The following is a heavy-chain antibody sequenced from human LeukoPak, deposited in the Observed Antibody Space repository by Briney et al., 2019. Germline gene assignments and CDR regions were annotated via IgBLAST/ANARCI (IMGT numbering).Heavy chain of an antibody. J-gene: IGHJ4*02. CDR3: ARGAPGGSSGYYYASPPPTLNY. CDR2: INHSGST. D-gene: IGHD3-22*01. Sequence: SETLSLTCAVYGGSFSGYYWSWIRQPPGKGLEWIGEINHSGSTNYNPSLKSRVTISVDTSKNQFSLKLSSVTAADTAVYYCARGAPGGSSGYYYASPPPTLNYWGQGTLVTVSS. CDR1: GGSFSGYY. V-gene: IGHV4-34*01.